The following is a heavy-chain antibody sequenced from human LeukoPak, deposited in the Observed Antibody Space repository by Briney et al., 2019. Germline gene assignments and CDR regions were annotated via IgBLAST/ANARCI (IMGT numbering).Heavy chain of an antibody. Sequence: GGSLRLSCAASGFTFSSYAMSWARQAPGKGLEWVSTISGSGDSTYYADSVKGRFTISRDNSKNTLHLQMNSLRAEDTAVYYCAKGGTGYCSRTSCLYYFDYWGQGTLVTVSS. CDR2: ISGSGDST. V-gene: IGHV3-23*01. CDR1: GFTFSSYA. J-gene: IGHJ4*02. D-gene: IGHD2-2*01. CDR3: AKGGTGYCSRTSCLYYFDY.